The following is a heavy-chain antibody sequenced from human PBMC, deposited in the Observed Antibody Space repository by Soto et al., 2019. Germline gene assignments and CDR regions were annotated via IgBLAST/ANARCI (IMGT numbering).Heavy chain of an antibody. CDR2: IYNSGTT. CDR1: DGCRTRWGSY. D-gene: IGHD6-6*01. CDR3: VSVPAR. V-gene: IGHV4-31*03. Sequence: SDECSVGDGCRTRWGSYRNRNSQHPGKGLEWIGYIYNSGTTYYNPSLKSRVTISVDTSKNQFSLKLTSVIAADKAVYYCVSVPARRGHGTPVPVSS. J-gene: IGHJ4*01.